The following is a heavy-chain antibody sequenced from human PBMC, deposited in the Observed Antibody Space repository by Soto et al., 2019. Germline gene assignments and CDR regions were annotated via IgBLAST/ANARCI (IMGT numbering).Heavy chain of an antibody. CDR2: INHSGSN. CDR3: ARGGSNDWQVAFDI. CDR1: GGSFSTYY. Sequence: SETLSLTCVVSGGSFSTYYYNWIRQSPGKGLEWIGEINHSGSNNYSPSLKSLVTMSLDTSKNQFSLKLTSATAADTAVYYCARGGSNDWQVAFDIWGQGTMVTVSS. D-gene: IGHD3-9*01. J-gene: IGHJ3*02. V-gene: IGHV4-34*01.